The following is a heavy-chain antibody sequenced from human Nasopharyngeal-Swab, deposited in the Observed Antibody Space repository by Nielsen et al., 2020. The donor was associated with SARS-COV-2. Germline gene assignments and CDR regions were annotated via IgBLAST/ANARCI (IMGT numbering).Heavy chain of an antibody. D-gene: IGHD6-13*01. V-gene: IGHV1-69*06. J-gene: IGHJ4*02. CDR2: IIPIFGTA. Sequence: SVKVSCKASGYTFTGYYMHWVRQAPGQGLEWMGGIIPIFGTANYAQKFQGRVTITADKSTSTAYMELSSLRSEDTAVYYCARGLYSSNNYWGQGTLVTVSS. CDR1: GYTFTGYY. CDR3: ARGLYSSNNY.